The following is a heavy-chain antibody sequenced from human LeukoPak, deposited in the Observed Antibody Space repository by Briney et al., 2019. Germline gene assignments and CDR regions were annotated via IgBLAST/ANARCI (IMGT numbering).Heavy chain of an antibody. V-gene: IGHV1-18*01. Sequence: ASVRVSCKSSGYTFTSYGISWVRPAPGQGLEWMGWISAYNGNTNYAQKLQGRVTMTTDTSTSTAYMELRSLRSDDTAVYYCATGYCSSTSCYTFDYWGQGTLVTVSS. CDR3: ATGYCSSTSCYTFDY. D-gene: IGHD2-2*02. CDR2: ISAYNGNT. J-gene: IGHJ4*02. CDR1: GYTFTSYG.